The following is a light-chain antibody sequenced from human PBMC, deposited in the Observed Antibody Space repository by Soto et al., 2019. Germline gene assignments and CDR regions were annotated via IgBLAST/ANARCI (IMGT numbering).Light chain of an antibody. CDR1: QSISTW. CDR3: LQYNGDSGT. Sequence: DIQMTQSPATLSASVGDTVTITCRASQSISTWLAWYQQKPGEAPRLLIFDASNLERGVSSRFSGSGSGTEFTLTISSLQPDDFATYYCLQYNGDSGTFGQGTKVESK. CDR2: DAS. V-gene: IGKV1-5*01. J-gene: IGKJ1*01.